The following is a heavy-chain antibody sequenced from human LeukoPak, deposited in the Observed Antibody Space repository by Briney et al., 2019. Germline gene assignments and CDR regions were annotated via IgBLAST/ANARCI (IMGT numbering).Heavy chain of an antibody. J-gene: IGHJ4*02. Sequence: SETLSLTCAVYGGSFSGYYWSWIRQPPGKGLEWIGEINHSGSTYYNPSLKSRVTISVDRSKNQFSLKLSSVTAADTAVYYCARGLTTVTTFDYWGQGTLVTVSS. CDR2: INHSGST. D-gene: IGHD4-17*01. CDR1: GGSFSGYY. CDR3: ARGLTTVTTFDY. V-gene: IGHV4-34*01.